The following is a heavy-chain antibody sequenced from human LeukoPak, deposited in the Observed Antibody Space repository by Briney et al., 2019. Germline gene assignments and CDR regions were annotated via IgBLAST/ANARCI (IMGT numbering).Heavy chain of an antibody. D-gene: IGHD2-8*01. Sequence: PGGSLRLSCAASGFTVSNKYMSWVRQTPGMGLEWVSIIYTDDSTYYADSVKGRFTISRDISRNALFLEMNNLRADGTAVYYCARGGAPNLADHWGQGTLVTVSS. CDR1: GFTVSNKY. V-gene: IGHV3-53*01. J-gene: IGHJ5*02. CDR3: ARGGAPNLADH. CDR2: IYTDDST.